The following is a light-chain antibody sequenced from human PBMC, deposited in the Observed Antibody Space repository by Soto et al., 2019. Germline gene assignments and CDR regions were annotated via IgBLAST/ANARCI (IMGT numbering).Light chain of an antibody. CDR1: QSVSSW. V-gene: IGKV1-5*03. CDR3: QQYNGYPYT. Sequence: DIQMTQSPSTLSASLGDSVTITCRASQSVSSWLAWYQQKPGKAPKLLIYKASSLDSGVPSRFSGSGSGTEFTLTINSLQPDDFATYYCQQYNGYPYTFGQGTKLEIK. J-gene: IGKJ2*01. CDR2: KAS.